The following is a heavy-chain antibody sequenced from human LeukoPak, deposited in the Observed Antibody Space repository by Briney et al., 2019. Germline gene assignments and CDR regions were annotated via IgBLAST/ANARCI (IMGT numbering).Heavy chain of an antibody. D-gene: IGHD6-19*01. CDR1: GGSISSSSYY. CDR2: IYYSGST. V-gene: IGHV4-39*01. CDR3: ARGSSSGWYGGWFDP. Sequence: SETLSLTCTVSGGSISSSSYYWGWIRQPPGKGLAWIGSIYYSGSTYYNPSLKSRVTISVDTSKTQFSLKLSSVTAADTAVYYCARGSSSGWYGGWFDPWGQGTLVTVSS. J-gene: IGHJ5*02.